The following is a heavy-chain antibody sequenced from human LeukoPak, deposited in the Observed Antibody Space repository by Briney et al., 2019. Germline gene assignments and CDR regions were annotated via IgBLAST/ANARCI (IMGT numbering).Heavy chain of an antibody. CDR1: GYTFTSYY. J-gene: IGHJ3*02. D-gene: IGHD3-22*01. Sequence: VASVKVSCKASGYTFTSYYMHWVRQAPGQGLEWMGIINPSGGSTSYAQKFQGRVTMTRDTSTSTVYMELSSLRSEDTAVYYCARSGPHYYDSSGNAFDIWGQGTMVTVSS. V-gene: IGHV1-46*01. CDR2: INPSGGST. CDR3: ARSGPHYYDSSGNAFDI.